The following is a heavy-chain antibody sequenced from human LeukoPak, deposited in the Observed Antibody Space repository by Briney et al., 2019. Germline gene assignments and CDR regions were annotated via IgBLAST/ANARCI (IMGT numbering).Heavy chain of an antibody. Sequence: ASVTVSCKVSGYTLTELSMHWVRQAPGKGLEWMGGFDPEDGETIYAQKFQGRVTMTEDTSTDTAYMELSSLRSEDTAVYYCATASSGKQWLAIFHYWGQGTLVTVSS. D-gene: IGHD6-19*01. CDR2: FDPEDGET. J-gene: IGHJ4*02. CDR3: ATASSGKQWLAIFHY. V-gene: IGHV1-24*01. CDR1: GYTLTELS.